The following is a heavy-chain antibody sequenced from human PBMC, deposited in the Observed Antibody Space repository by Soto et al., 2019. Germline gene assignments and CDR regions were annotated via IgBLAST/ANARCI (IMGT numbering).Heavy chain of an antibody. D-gene: IGHD3-10*01. J-gene: IGHJ4*02. CDR2: IYYSGST. Sequence: QVQLQESGPGLVKPSQTLSLTCTVSGGSISSGDYYWSWIRQPPGKGLEWIGYIYYSGSTYYNPSLKRRVTISVDTSKIQFSLKLSSVTAADTAVYYCAGGGGATYYYGSGSYPTDYWGQGTLVTVSS. CDR1: GGSISSGDYY. CDR3: AGGGGATYYYGSGSYPTDY. V-gene: IGHV4-30-4*01.